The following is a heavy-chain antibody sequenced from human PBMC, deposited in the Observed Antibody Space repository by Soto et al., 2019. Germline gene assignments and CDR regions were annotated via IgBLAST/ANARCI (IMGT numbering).Heavy chain of an antibody. CDR1: GYSFTSYW. V-gene: IGHV5-51*01. CDR2: IYPGDSDT. J-gene: IGHJ4*02. D-gene: IGHD5-12*01. CDR3: ARHPRRDGYNWVDY. Sequence: GESLKLSCQGSGYSFTSYWIGLVRQMPGKGLEWMGIIYPGDSDTRYSPSFQGQVTISADKSISTAYLQWSSLKASDTAMYYCARHPRRDGYNWVDYWGQGTRVTVSS.